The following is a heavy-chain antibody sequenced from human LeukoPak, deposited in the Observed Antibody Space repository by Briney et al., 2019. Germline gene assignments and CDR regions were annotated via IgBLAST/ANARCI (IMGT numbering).Heavy chain of an antibody. D-gene: IGHD3-10*01. CDR2: IYHSGST. V-gene: IGHV4-38-2*02. CDR3: ARYMVRGVGPDY. J-gene: IGHJ4*02. CDR1: GYSISSGYY. Sequence: PSETLSLTCTVSGYSISSGYYWGWIRQPPGKGLEWIGSIYHSGSTYYNPSLKSRVTISVDTSKNQFSLKLSSVTAADTAVYYCARYMVRGVGPDYWGQGTLVTVSS.